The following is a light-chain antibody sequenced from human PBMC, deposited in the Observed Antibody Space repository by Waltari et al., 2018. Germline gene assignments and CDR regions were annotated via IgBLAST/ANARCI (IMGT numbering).Light chain of an antibody. CDR1: QSLRSNY. V-gene: IGKV3-20*01. J-gene: IGKJ1*01. CDR3: QQFDDSQWS. Sequence: EIVLTQSPDSLSLSPRERAILSCRASQSLRSNYFAWYRQRPGQAPRLLIYGASKRATGIPDRFSGSGSGTDFTLTINRLEPEDFAVYYCQQFDDSQWSFGQGTKVELK. CDR2: GAS.